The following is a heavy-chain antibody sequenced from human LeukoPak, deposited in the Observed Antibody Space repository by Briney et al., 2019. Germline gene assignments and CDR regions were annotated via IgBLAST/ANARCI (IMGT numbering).Heavy chain of an antibody. CDR2: INPNSGGT. J-gene: IGHJ4*02. Sequence: ASVKVSCTSSGYTFTGYYMHWVRQAPGQGLELMGWINPNSGGTNYAQKFQGRVTMTRDTSISTAYMELSRLRSDDTAVYYCARDQGDIVVVPAAEFDYWGQGTLVTVSS. CDR3: ARDQGDIVVVPAAEFDY. CDR1: GYTFTGYY. D-gene: IGHD2-2*01. V-gene: IGHV1-2*02.